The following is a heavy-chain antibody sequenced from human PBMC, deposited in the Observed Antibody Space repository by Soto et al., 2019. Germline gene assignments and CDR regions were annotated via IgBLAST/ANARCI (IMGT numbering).Heavy chain of an antibody. CDR3: ATRSPAFDY. CDR2: ISTDKGHT. Sequence: QVQLVQSGPEVKKPGASVKVSCRTSGYTFTSYGITWVRQAPGQGLEWMGWISTDKGHTNYAQKFQGRVTMTTDTPTSTAYMELRSLRSDDTAVYYGATRSPAFDYWGQGTLVTVST. V-gene: IGHV1-18*01. CDR1: GYTFTSYG. J-gene: IGHJ4*02.